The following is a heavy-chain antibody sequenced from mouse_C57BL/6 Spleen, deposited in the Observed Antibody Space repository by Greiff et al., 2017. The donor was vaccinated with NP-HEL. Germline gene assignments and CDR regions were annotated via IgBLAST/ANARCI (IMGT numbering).Heavy chain of an antibody. CDR1: GFTFSSYT. Sequence: EVMLVESGGGLVKPGGSLKLSCAASGFTFSSYTMSWVRQTPEKRLEWVATISGGGGNTYYPDSVKGRFTISRDNAKNTLYLQMSSLRSEDTALYYCARQGNWDRLDYWGQGTTLTVSS. CDR3: ARQGNWDRLDY. CDR2: ISGGGGNT. V-gene: IGHV5-9*01. J-gene: IGHJ2*01. D-gene: IGHD4-1*01.